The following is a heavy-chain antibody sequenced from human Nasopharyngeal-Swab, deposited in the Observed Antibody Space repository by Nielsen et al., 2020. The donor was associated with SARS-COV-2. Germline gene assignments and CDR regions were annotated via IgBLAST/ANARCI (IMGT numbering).Heavy chain of an antibody. CDR1: GFTFSSYA. D-gene: IGHD2-21*02. J-gene: IGHJ4*02. CDR2: ISYDGSNK. CDR3: ARDLDLYCGGDCSTWGGLDY. Sequence: GGSLRLSCAASGFTFSSYAMHWVRQAPGKGLEWVAVISYDGSNKYYADSVKGRFTISRDNSKNTLYLQMNSLRDEDTAVYYCARDLDLYCGGDCSTWGGLDYWGQGTLVTVSS. V-gene: IGHV3-30-3*01.